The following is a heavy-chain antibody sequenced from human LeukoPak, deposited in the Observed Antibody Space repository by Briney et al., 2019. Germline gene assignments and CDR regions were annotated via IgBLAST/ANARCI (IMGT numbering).Heavy chain of an antibody. CDR1: GGSISSGGYY. CDR3: ARDRGGYYFEHDAFDI. Sequence: KSSQTLSLTCTVSGGSISSGGYYWSWIRQPPGKGLEWIGYIYHSGSTYYNPSLKSRVTISVDRSKNQFSLKLSSVTAADTAVYYCARDRGGYYFEHDAFDIWGQGTMVTVSS. CDR2: IYHSGST. J-gene: IGHJ3*02. D-gene: IGHD3-22*01. V-gene: IGHV4-30-2*01.